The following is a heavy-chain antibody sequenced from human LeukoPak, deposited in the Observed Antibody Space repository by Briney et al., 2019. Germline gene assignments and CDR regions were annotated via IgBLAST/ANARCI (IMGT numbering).Heavy chain of an antibody. Sequence: GASVKVSCKTSGYTFSTFGVSWVRQAPGQGLEWMGWISAYNGSRNYKQKFQGRVTLTADTSTSTAYMELRSLRSDDTAVYYCAREDNWNDGTWDAFDIWGQGTMVTVSS. V-gene: IGHV1-18*01. J-gene: IGHJ3*02. CDR1: GYTFSTFG. CDR3: AREDNWNDGTWDAFDI. CDR2: ISAYNGSR. D-gene: IGHD1-1*01.